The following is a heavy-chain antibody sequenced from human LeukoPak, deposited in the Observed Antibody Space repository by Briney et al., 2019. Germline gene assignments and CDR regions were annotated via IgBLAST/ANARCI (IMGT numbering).Heavy chain of an antibody. V-gene: IGHV1-3*04. Sequence: ASVKVSCKTSGSEIHWVRQAPGHTFEWMGSIRTGNGDTKYSQNFHNRLTITTETSATEVYMELSSLRSEDTAIYFCARDLGKASAGGSWAFDVWSQGTLVIVS. D-gene: IGHD2-15*01. CDR1: GSE. CDR2: IRTGNGDT. J-gene: IGHJ3*01. CDR3: ARDLGKASAGGSWAFDV.